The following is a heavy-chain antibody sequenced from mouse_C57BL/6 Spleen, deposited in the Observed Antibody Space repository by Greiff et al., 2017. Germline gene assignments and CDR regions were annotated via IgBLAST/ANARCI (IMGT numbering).Heavy chain of an antibody. Sequence: EVQLQQSGPELVKPGASVKMSCKASGYTFTDYNMHWVKQSHGKSLEWIGYINPNNGGTSYNQKFKGKATLTVNKSSSTAYMELRSLTSEDSAVYYCAREYLGNAYYFDYWGQGTTLTVSS. CDR1: GYTFTDYN. CDR3: AREYLGNAYYFDY. V-gene: IGHV1-22*01. J-gene: IGHJ2*01. CDR2: INPNNGGT. D-gene: IGHD2-1*01.